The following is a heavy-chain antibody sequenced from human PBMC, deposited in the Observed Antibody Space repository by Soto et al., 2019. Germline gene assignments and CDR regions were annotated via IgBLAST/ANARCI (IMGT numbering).Heavy chain of an antibody. Sequence: QVQLQESGPGLVKPSQTLSLTCTVSGGSISSGGYYWSWIRQHPGKGLEWIGYIYYSGSTYYNPSLKSRVXIXVXXSKNQFSLKLSSVTAADTAVYYCARFVAAAGTFDYWGQGTLVTVSS. V-gene: IGHV4-31*03. CDR1: GGSISSGGYY. CDR2: IYYSGST. J-gene: IGHJ4*02. CDR3: ARFVAAAGTFDY. D-gene: IGHD6-13*01.